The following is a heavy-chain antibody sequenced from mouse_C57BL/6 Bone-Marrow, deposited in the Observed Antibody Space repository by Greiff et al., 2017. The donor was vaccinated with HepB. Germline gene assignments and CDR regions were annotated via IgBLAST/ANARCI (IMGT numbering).Heavy chain of an antibody. CDR3: ARRTELGRYYAMDY. CDR1: GFSLTSYG. D-gene: IGHD4-1*01. CDR2: IWSGGST. Sequence: VKLVESGPGLVQPSQSLSITCTVSGFSLTSYGVHWVRQSPGKGLEWLGVIWSGGSTDYNAAFISRLSISKDNSKSQVFFKMNSLQADDTAIYYCARRTELGRYYAMDYWGQGTSVTVSS. V-gene: IGHV2-2*01. J-gene: IGHJ4*01.